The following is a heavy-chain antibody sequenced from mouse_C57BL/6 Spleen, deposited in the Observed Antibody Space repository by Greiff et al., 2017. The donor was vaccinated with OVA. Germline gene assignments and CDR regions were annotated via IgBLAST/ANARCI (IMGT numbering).Heavy chain of an antibody. CDR1: GYAFSSSW. CDR3: ARIHGSSYGGDYFDY. J-gene: IGHJ2*01. V-gene: IGHV1-82*01. Sequence: QVQLQQSGPELVKPGASVKISCKASGYAFSSSWMNWVKQRPGKGLEWIGRIYPGDGDTNYNGKFKGKATLTADKSSSTAYMQLSSLTSEDSAVYFCARIHGSSYGGDYFDYWGQGTTLTVSS. D-gene: IGHD1-1*01. CDR2: IYPGDGDT.